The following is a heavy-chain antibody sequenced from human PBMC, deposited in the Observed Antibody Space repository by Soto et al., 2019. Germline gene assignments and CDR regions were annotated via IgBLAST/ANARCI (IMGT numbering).Heavy chain of an antibody. Sequence: EVQLVESGGGLVQPGGSLKLSCAASGFTFSGSAMHWVRQASGKGLEWVGRIRSKSNSYATAYAASVKGTFTISRDDSKNTAYLEMNSLKSEDTAVYYCTRREGYCSSTNCPNWFDPWGRGSLVTVSS. CDR1: GFTFSGSA. CDR2: IRSKSNSYAT. V-gene: IGHV3-73*02. CDR3: TRREGYCSSTNCPNWFDP. D-gene: IGHD2-2*01. J-gene: IGHJ5*02.